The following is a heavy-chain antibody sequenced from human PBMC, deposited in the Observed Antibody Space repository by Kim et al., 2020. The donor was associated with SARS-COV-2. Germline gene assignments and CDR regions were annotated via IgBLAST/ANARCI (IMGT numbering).Heavy chain of an antibody. Sequence: KSRVTISVDTSKNQFSLKLGSVTAADTAVYYCASEWVDIVVVPAYGMDVWGQGTTVTVSS. D-gene: IGHD2-2*03. J-gene: IGHJ6*02. V-gene: IGHV4-39*01. CDR3: ASEWVDIVVVPAYGMDV.